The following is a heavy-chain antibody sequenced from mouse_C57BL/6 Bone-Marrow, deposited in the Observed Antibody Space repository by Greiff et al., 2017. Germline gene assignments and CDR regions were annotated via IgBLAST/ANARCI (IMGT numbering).Heavy chain of an antibody. CDR3: TRSVDGYYTWFAY. CDR2: IYPGNSDT. Sequence: EVQLQQSGTVLARPGASVKMSCKTSGYTFTSYWMHWVKQRPGQGLEWIGAIYPGNSDTSYNQKFKGKAKLTAVTSASTAYMELSSLTNEDSAVYYCTRSVDGYYTWFAYWGLGTLVTVSA. CDR1: GYTFTSYW. J-gene: IGHJ3*01. V-gene: IGHV1-5*01. D-gene: IGHD2-3*01.